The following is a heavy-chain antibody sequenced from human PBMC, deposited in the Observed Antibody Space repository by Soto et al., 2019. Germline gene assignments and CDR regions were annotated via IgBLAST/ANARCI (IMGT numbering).Heavy chain of an antibody. D-gene: IGHD3-10*01. CDR3: ARESYYGSGSYFNRDWFDP. CDR2: IYYSGST. J-gene: IGHJ5*02. CDR1: GGSISSGGYY. V-gene: IGHV4-31*03. Sequence: TLSLTCTVSGGSISSGGYYWSWIRQHPGKGLEWIGYIYYSGSTYYNPSLKSRVTISVDTSKNQFSLKLSSVTAADTAVYYCARESYYGSGSYFNRDWFDPWGQGTLVTVSS.